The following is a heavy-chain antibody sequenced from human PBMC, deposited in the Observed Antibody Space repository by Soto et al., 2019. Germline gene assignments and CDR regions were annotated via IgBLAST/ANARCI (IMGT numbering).Heavy chain of an antibody. V-gene: IGHV5-51*01. D-gene: IGHD2-2*01. CDR2: IYPGDSDT. CDR3: ARVFGGPAAPFYYYYGMDV. Sequence: PGESLKISCKGSGYSFTSYWIGWVRQMPGKGLEWMGIIYPGDSDTRYSPSFQGQVTISADKSISTAYLQWSSLKASDTAMYYCARVFGGPAAPFYYYYGMDVWGQGTTVTVSS. CDR1: GYSFTSYW. J-gene: IGHJ6*02.